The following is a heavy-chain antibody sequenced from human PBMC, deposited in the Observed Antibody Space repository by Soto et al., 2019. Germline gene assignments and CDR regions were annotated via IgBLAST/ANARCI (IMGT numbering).Heavy chain of an antibody. CDR3: ARVLADYYDSSGYSTSQTYFDY. D-gene: IGHD3-22*01. J-gene: IGHJ4*02. CDR2: INAGNGNT. V-gene: IGHV1-3*01. CDR1: GYTFTSYA. Sequence: ASVKVSCKASGYTFTSYAMHWVRQAPGQRLEWMGWINAGNGNTKYSQKFQGRVTITRDTSASTAYMELSSLRSEDTAVYYCARVLADYYDSSGYSTSQTYFDYWGQRTLVTVSS.